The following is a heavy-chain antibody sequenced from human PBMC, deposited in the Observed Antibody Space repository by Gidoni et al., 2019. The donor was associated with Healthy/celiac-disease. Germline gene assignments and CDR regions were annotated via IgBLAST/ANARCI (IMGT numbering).Heavy chain of an antibody. CDR1: GGSISSSNW. V-gene: IGHV4-4*02. CDR3: ARDGRPRGYSRNSGYFDL. J-gene: IGHJ2*01. D-gene: IGHD6-13*01. Sequence: QVQLQESDPGLVKPSGTLSLTCAVSGGSISSSNWWSWVRQPPGKGLEWIGEIYHSGSTNYNPSLKSRGTISVDKSKNQFSLKLSSVTAADTAVYYCARDGRPRGYSRNSGYFDLWGRGTLVTVSS. CDR2: IYHSGST.